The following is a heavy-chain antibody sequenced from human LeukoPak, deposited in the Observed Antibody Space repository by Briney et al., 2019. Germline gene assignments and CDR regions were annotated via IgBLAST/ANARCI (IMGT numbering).Heavy chain of an antibody. CDR2: IRHDGSNI. V-gene: IGHV3-30*02. Sequence: GGSLRLSCAASGFTFTNYWMSWVRQAPGKGLEWVAFIRHDGSNIYYADSVKGRFTISRDNSKNTLYLQMNSLRAEDTAVYYCAKPPVPTPNWFDPWGQGTLVTVSS. J-gene: IGHJ5*02. CDR1: GFTFTNYW. CDR3: AKPPVPTPNWFDP.